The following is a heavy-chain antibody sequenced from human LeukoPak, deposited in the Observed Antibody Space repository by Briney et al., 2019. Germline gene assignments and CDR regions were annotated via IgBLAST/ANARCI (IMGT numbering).Heavy chain of an antibody. Sequence: TLSLTCTVSGGSLGSNNYYLGWIRQPPRKGPEWIWRIYYSGYTYYNPSLKSRVTISVDTSKNQFSLKLSSVTAADTAVYYCAKHYMGSSYNRAVDYWGQGTLVTVSS. D-gene: IGHD3-10*01. CDR3: AKHYMGSSYNRAVDY. CDR2: IYYSGYT. CDR1: GGSLGSNNYY. V-gene: IGHV4-39*01. J-gene: IGHJ4*02.